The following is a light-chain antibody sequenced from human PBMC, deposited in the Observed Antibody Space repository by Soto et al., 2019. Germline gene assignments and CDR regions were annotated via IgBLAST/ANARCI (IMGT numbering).Light chain of an antibody. CDR1: SSDVGGYNY. J-gene: IGLJ2*01. CDR2: EVN. Sequence: QSVLTQPPSASGSPGQSVTFSCTGASSDVGGYNYVSWYQQHPGKAPKLMIYEVNKRPSGVPDRFSGSKFGNTASLTVSGLQGEDEADYYCSSYGGSNNLVFGGGTKLTVL. V-gene: IGLV2-8*01. CDR3: SSYGGSNNLV.